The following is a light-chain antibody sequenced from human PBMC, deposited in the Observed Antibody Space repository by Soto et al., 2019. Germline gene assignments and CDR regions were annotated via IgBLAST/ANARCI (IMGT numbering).Light chain of an antibody. CDR3: LQDYSYPRT. V-gene: IGKV1-6*01. CDR2: AAS. CDR1: QGIRND. Sequence: AIQMTQSPSSLSASVGDRVTITCRASQGIRNDLGWYQQKPGKAPKLLLYAASSLQSGFPSRFSGSGSGTDFTLTISSLQPEDFASYYCLQDYSYPRTFGQGTKVDIK. J-gene: IGKJ1*01.